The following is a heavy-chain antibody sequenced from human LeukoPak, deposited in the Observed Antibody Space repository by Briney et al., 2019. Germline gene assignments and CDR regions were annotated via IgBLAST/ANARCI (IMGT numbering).Heavy chain of an antibody. CDR2: LVYDERN. J-gene: IGHJ4*02. V-gene: IGHV3-33*01. CDR3: ARDLSAAYDF. Sequence: QSGGSLRLSCAAFGFPFSSYGMHWVRQAPGKGLEWVARLVYDERNDYANSVKGRFTISRDNSKNTLYLQMDNLRVDDTAVYYCARDLSAAYDFWGQGILVTVSS. D-gene: IGHD2-21*01. CDR1: GFPFSSYG.